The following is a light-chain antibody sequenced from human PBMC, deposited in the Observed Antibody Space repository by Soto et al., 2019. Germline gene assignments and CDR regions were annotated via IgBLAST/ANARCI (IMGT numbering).Light chain of an antibody. CDR1: SSDVGGYNY. Sequence: QSVLTQPPSASGSPGRSITISCTGTSSDVGGYNYVSWYQQHPGKAPKLMIYEATKRPSGVPDRFSGSKSGNTASLTVSGLQAEDEADYYCSSYAGSNNLKVFGTGTKVTV. J-gene: IGLJ1*01. V-gene: IGLV2-8*01. CDR3: SSYAGSNNLKV. CDR2: EAT.